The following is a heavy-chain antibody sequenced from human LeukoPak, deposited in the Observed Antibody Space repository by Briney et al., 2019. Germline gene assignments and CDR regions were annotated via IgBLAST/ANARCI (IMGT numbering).Heavy chain of an antibody. V-gene: IGHV3-30*02. CDR1: GFTFSSYG. CDR2: IQYDRTNG. J-gene: IGHJ6*03. CDR3: AKDRCSNGIGCYYYYMDV. Sequence: GGSLRLSCAASGFTFSSYGMHWGRQAAGKGLQWVAYIQYDRTNGQYAHSVKGRFRISRDNSKNILYLQMNSLRTEDTAVYYCAKDRCSNGIGCYYYYMDVWGKGTTVTISS. D-gene: IGHD2-8*01.